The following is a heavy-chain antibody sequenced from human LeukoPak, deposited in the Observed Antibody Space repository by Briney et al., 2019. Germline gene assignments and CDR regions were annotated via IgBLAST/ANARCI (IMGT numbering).Heavy chain of an antibody. CDR1: GFTFSIYW. V-gene: IGHV3-7*03. Sequence: HPGRSLRLSYAASGFTFSIYWMSSVRQAPGKGLEWVANIKQGGSEKYYVDSVKGRFTISRDNAKNSLYLQTNSLRAEDTAVYYCARSSGSDYWGQGTLVTVSS. CDR3: ARSSGSDY. D-gene: IGHD6-19*01. CDR2: IKQGGSEK. J-gene: IGHJ4*02.